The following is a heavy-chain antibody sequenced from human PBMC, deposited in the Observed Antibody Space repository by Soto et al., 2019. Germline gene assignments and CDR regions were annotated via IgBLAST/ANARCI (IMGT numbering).Heavy chain of an antibody. J-gene: IGHJ4*02. Sequence: GSLRLSCTASGFTFGDYAMSWFRQAPGKGLEWVGFIRSKAYGGTTEYAASVKGRFTISRDDSKSIAYLQMNSLKTEDTAVYYCTREFGSSGYPAYYFDYWGQGTLVTVSS. D-gene: IGHD3-22*01. CDR3: TREFGSSGYPAYYFDY. CDR1: GFTFGDYA. CDR2: IRSKAYGGTT. V-gene: IGHV3-49*03.